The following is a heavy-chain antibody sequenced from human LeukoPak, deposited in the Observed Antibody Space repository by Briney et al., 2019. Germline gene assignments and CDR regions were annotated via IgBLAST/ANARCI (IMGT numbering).Heavy chain of an antibody. V-gene: IGHV3-7*01. CDR2: IKQNGSEK. D-gene: IGHD4-17*01. CDR1: GFTFSSYC. J-gene: IGHJ5*02. Sequence: PGGSLRLSCAASGFTFSSYCMSWVREAPGKGLECVANIKQNGSEKYYVDSVKGRFTTSRDNAKNSLYLQMNSLRAEDTAVYYCARDEDGDYGPQDNWFDPWGQGTLVTVSS. CDR3: ARDEDGDYGPQDNWFDP.